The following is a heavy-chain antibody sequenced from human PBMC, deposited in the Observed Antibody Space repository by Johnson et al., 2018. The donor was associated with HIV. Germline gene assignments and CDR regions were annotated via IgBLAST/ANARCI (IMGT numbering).Heavy chain of an antibody. CDR1: GFIFDDYG. CDR3: ARGGWRGIATPDAFDI. D-gene: IGHD6-13*01. Sequence: VQLVESGGGVVRPGGSLRLSCEASGFIFDDYGMSWVRQAPGKGLEWVSGINWNGATTGYADSVQGRFTISRDNAKNSLYLQMNSLRAEDTAVYYCARGGWRGIATPDAFDIWGQGTMVTVSS. CDR2: INWNGATT. V-gene: IGHV3-20*04. J-gene: IGHJ3*02.